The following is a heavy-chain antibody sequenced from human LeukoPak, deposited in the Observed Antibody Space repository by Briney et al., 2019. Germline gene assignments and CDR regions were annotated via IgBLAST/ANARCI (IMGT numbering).Heavy chain of an antibody. V-gene: IGHV3-7*03. CDR3: ASGKMYSSTWPDY. D-gene: IGHD6-13*01. CDR1: GFTFSSYW. CDR2: IKQDGSEK. Sequence: PGGSLRLSCAASGFTFSSYWMSWVRQAPGKGLEWVANIKQDGSEKYYVDSVKGRFTISRDNAKNSLYLQMNSLRAEDTAVNYCASGKMYSSTWPDYWGQGTLVTVSS. J-gene: IGHJ4*02.